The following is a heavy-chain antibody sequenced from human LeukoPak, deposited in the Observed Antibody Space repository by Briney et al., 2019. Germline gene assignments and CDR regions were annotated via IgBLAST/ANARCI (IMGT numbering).Heavy chain of an antibody. CDR1: GGTFSSYA. CDR3: ARDLVYDILTGYYPKGHYFDY. CDR2: IIPIFGTA. V-gene: IGHV1-69*01. J-gene: IGHJ4*02. Sequence: SVKVSCKASGGTFSSYAISWVRQAPGQGLEWMGGIIPIFGTANYAQKFQGRVTITADESTSTAYMELSSLRSEDTAVYYCARDLVYDILTGYYPKGHYFDYWGQGTLVTVSS. D-gene: IGHD3-9*01.